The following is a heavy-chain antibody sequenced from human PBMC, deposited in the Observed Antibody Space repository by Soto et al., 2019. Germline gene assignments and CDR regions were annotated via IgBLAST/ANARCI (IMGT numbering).Heavy chain of an antibody. Sequence: GGSLRLSCAASGFTFDDYAMHWVRQAPGKGLEWVSGISWNSGSIGYADSVKGRFTISRDNAKNSLYLQMNSLRAEDTALYYCAKAYRITIFGVGVIFDYWGQGTLVTVSS. J-gene: IGHJ4*02. CDR2: ISWNSGSI. CDR3: AKAYRITIFGVGVIFDY. V-gene: IGHV3-9*01. D-gene: IGHD3-3*01. CDR1: GFTFDDYA.